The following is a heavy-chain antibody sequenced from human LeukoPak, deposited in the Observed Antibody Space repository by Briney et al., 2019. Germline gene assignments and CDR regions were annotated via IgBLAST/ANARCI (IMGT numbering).Heavy chain of an antibody. CDR2: IKQDGSEK. CDR1: GFTFSSYA. Sequence: GGPLRLSCAASGFTFSSYAMNWVRQAPGKGLEWVANIKQDGSEKYYVDSVEGRFTISRDNAKNSLYLQMNSLRAEDTAVYYCARDRNTDFWSGYYTNYFDYWGQGTLVTVSS. V-gene: IGHV3-7*01. D-gene: IGHD3-3*01. CDR3: ARDRNTDFWSGYYTNYFDY. J-gene: IGHJ4*02.